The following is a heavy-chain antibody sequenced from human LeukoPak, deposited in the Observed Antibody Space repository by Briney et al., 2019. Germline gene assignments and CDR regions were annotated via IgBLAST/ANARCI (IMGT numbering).Heavy chain of an antibody. CDR2: INSDGSST. CDR3: ARDSSGYLKHDC. V-gene: IGHV3-74*01. D-gene: IGHD5-12*01. CDR1: GFTFSSYW. J-gene: IGHJ4*02. Sequence: GGSLRLSCAASGFTFSSYWMHWVRQAPGKGLVWVSRINSDGSSTSYADSVKGRFSISRDNAKNTLYLQMNSLRAEDTAVYYCARDSSGYLKHDCWGQGTLVTVSS.